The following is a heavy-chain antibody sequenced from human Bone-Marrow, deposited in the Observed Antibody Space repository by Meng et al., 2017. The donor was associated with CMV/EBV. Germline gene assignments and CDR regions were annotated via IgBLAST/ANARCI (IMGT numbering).Heavy chain of an antibody. J-gene: IGHJ5*02. V-gene: IGHV1-69*10. CDR1: TVSSYA. CDR3: ARDRATSIAARQIIWFDP. Sequence: TVSSYAISWVRKAPGQGLEWMGGIIPILGIANSAQKFQGRVTITADKSTSTAYMELSSLRSEDTAVYYCARDRATSIAARQIIWFDPWGQGTLVTVSS. D-gene: IGHD6-6*01. CDR2: IIPILGIA.